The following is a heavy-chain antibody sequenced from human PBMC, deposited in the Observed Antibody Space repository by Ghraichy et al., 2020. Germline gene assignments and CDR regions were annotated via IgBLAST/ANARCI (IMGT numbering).Heavy chain of an antibody. Sequence: SETLSLTCAVYGGSFSGYYWSWIRQPPGKGLEWIGEINHSGSTNYNPSLKSRVTISVDTSKNQFSLKLSSVTAADTAVYYCARKRSSTSFAIGANLDYWGQGTLVTVSS. V-gene: IGHV4-34*01. CDR3: ARKRSSTSFAIGANLDY. CDR1: GGSFSGYY. J-gene: IGHJ4*02. CDR2: INHSGST. D-gene: IGHD2-2*01.